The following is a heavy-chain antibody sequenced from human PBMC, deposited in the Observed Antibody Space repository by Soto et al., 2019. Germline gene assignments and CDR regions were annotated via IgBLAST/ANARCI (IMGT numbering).Heavy chain of an antibody. Sequence: ASVKVSCKASGYTFTGYYMHWVRQAPGQGLEWMGWINPNSGGTNYAQKFQGWVTMTRDTSISTAYMELSRLRSDDTAVYYCAKVVAATPATYYYYYLDVWGKGTTVTVSS. CDR2: INPNSGGT. CDR3: AKVVAATPATYYYYYLDV. CDR1: GYTFTGYY. D-gene: IGHD2-15*01. J-gene: IGHJ6*03. V-gene: IGHV1-2*04.